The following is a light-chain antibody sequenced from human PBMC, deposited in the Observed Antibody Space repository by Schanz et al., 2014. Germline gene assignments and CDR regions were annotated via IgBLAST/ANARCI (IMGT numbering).Light chain of an antibody. CDR3: SSYAGSNRV. CDR1: SSDVGGYNY. J-gene: IGLJ2*01. CDR2: DVS. Sequence: QSALTQPRSVSGSPGQSVTISCTGTSSDVGGYNYVSWYQQHPGKAPKLMIYDVSKRPSGVSDRFSGSKSGNTASLTISGLQAEDEADYYCSSYAGSNRVFGGGTKLTVL. V-gene: IGLV2-11*01.